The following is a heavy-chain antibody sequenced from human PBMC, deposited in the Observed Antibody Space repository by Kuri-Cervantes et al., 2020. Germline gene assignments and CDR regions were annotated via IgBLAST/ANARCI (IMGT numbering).Heavy chain of an antibody. D-gene: IGHD3-10*01. CDR2: ISWNSGSI. J-gene: IGHJ4*02. V-gene: IGHV3-9*01. CDR3: AKDIGPVGTEFYDY. Sequence: SLKISCAASGFTFDDYAMHWVRQAPGKGLEWVSGISWNSGSIGYADSVKGRFTIPRDNAKNSLYLQMNSLRAEDTALYYCAKDIGPVGTEFYDYWGQGTLVTVSS. CDR1: GFTFDDYA.